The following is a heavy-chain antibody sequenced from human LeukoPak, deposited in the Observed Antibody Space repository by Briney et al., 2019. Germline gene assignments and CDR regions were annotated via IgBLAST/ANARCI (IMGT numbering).Heavy chain of an antibody. J-gene: IGHJ4*02. CDR2: IYYSGST. V-gene: IGHV4-38-2*01. CDR3: ASPGSYGSRWAYYFDY. D-gene: IGHD6-13*01. Sequence: PSETLSLTCAVSGYSISSGYYWGWIRQPPEKGLEWIGSIYYSGSTYYNPSLKSRVTISVDTSKNQFSLKLSSVTAADTAVYYCASPGSYGSRWAYYFDYWGQGTLVTVSS. CDR1: GYSISSGYY.